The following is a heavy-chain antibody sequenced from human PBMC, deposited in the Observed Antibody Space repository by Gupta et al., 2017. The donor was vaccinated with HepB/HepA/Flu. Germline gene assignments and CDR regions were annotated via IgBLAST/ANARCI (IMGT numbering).Heavy chain of an antibody. CDR1: GFTFSSYW. J-gene: IGHJ3*02. CDR3: AREENDDDAFDI. Sequence: EVQLVESGGGLVQPGGSLRLSCAASGFTFSSYWMHWVRQAPGKGLVWVSRINSDGSSTSYADSVKGRFTISRDNAKNTLYLQMNSLRAEDTAVYYCAREENDDDAFDIWGQGTMVTVSS. CDR2: INSDGSST. V-gene: IGHV3-74*01. D-gene: IGHD1-1*01.